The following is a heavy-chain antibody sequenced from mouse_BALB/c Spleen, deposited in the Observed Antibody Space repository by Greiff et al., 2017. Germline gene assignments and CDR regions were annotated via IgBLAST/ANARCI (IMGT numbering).Heavy chain of an antibody. J-gene: IGHJ3*01. V-gene: IGHV14-3*02. D-gene: IGHD2-14*01. CDR2: IDPANGNT. CDR3: AGYYRYDEFAY. Sequence: EVQLQESGAELVKPGASVKLSCTASGFNIKDTYMHWVKQRPEQGLEWIGRIDPANGNTKYDPKFQGKATITADTSSNTAYLQLSSLTSEDTAVYYCAGYYRYDEFAYWGQGTLVTVSA. CDR1: GFNIKDTY.